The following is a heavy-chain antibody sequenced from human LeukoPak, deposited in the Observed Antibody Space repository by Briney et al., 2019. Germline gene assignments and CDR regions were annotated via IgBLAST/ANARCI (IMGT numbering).Heavy chain of an antibody. J-gene: IGHJ4*02. D-gene: IGHD5-24*01. Sequence: GGSLRLSCTASVFTLSRNYMLWVREAPGEGLEWVSLIFSNGDTHYADSVKGRFTISRDTSKNTVSLQMNSLRVEDTAMYYCTRDQMNYWGQGTLVTVSS. V-gene: IGHV3-53*01. CDR1: VFTLSRNY. CDR2: IFSNGDT. CDR3: TRDQMNY.